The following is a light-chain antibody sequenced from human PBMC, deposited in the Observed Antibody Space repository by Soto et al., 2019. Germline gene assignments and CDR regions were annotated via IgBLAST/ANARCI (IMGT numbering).Light chain of an antibody. CDR2: EVN. CDR3: SPYGGSGNSNYL. V-gene: IGLV2-8*01. CDR1: SRDIGSYNY. J-gene: IGLJ1*01. Sequence: QSALTQPPSASGSPGESVTISCTGTSRDIGSYNYVSWYQQHPGKAPKLIISEVNKRPSGVPDRFSGSKSGNTASLTVSGLQAEDEADYHCSPYGGSGNSNYLFGTGTKLTVL.